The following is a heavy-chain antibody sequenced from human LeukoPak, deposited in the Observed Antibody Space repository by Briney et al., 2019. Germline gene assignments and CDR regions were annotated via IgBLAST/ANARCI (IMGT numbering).Heavy chain of an antibody. D-gene: IGHD1-14*01. Sequence: PGGTLRLSCAASGFTFSSYAMSWVRQAPGHGLEWVSAISGSGGSTYYADSVKGRFTISRDNSKNTLYLQINSLRAEDTAVYYCAKEITGSWDYYYGMDVWGQGTTVTVSS. CDR1: GFTFSSYA. J-gene: IGHJ6*02. V-gene: IGHV3-23*01. CDR2: ISGSGGST. CDR3: AKEITGSWDYYYGMDV.